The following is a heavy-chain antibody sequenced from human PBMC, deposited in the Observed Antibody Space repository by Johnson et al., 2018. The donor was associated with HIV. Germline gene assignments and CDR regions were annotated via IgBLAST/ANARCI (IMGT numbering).Heavy chain of an antibody. V-gene: IGHV3-30*04. CDR3: ARGFCTSSSHCDAFDL. Sequence: QMLLVESGGGVVQPGRSLRLTCAVSGFTFSRYVMHWVRRAPGKGLEWVAVMSYDGSDKYYADSVKGRFSISRDNSKNTLYVQMNSLTTEDTAVYFCARGFCTSSSHCDAFDLWGQGTMVTVSS. CDR2: MSYDGSDK. J-gene: IGHJ3*01. CDR1: GFTFSRYV. D-gene: IGHD2-2*01.